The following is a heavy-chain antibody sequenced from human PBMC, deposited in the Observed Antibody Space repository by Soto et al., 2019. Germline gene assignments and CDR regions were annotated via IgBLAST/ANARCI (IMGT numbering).Heavy chain of an antibody. CDR3: GRVGDYNFWSGPDY. D-gene: IGHD3-3*01. V-gene: IGHV2-70*02. Sequence: SGPTLVNPTQTLTLTCTFSGFSLSTSGMCVSWIRQPPGKALEWLALIDWDDDKYYSTSLKTRLTISKDTSKNQVVLTMTNMEPVDTAVYYCGRVGDYNFWSGPDYWGQGTLVNVSS. CDR1: GFSLSTSGMC. CDR2: IDWDDDK. J-gene: IGHJ4*02.